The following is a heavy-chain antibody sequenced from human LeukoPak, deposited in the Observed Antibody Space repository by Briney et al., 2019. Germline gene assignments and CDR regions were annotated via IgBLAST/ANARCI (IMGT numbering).Heavy chain of an antibody. Sequence: SSETLSLTCTVSGGSISSSNYYWGWIRQPPGEGLEWIASISYTGSTYYNPSLKSRVTISVDTSKNQFSLKLTSVTAADTALYYCARRRSGHNWFDPWGQGTLVTVSS. J-gene: IGHJ5*02. CDR1: GGSISSSNYY. D-gene: IGHD1-14*01. CDR3: ARRRSGHNWFDP. V-gene: IGHV4-39*01. CDR2: ISYTGST.